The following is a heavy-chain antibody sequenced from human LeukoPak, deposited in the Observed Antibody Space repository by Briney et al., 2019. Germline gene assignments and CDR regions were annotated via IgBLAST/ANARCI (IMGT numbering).Heavy chain of an antibody. CDR2: INPSGDPT. Sequence: WASVKVSCKASGYTFTSYYMHWVRQAPGQGLEWVGIINPSGDPTTYAQKFQGRVTITADKSTSTAYMELSSLRSEDTAVYYCARFLAVAGRPHLYYFDYWGQGTLVTVSS. V-gene: IGHV1-46*01. CDR1: GYTFTSYY. D-gene: IGHD6-19*01. J-gene: IGHJ4*02. CDR3: ARFLAVAGRPHLYYFDY.